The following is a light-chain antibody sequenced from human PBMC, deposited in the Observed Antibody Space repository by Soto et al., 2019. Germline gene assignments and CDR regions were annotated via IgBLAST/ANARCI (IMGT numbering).Light chain of an antibody. J-gene: IGKJ2*01. CDR2: GAS. V-gene: IGKV3-20*01. Sequence: DIVLTQSPGTLSLPPGERAILSCSASQSVSSSHLAWYQQKPGQAPRLLIYGASSRATGIPDRFSGSGSGTDFSLTISRLEPEDFAVYYCQHYGSSPRTFGQGTKLEIK. CDR3: QHYGSSPRT. CDR1: QSVSSSH.